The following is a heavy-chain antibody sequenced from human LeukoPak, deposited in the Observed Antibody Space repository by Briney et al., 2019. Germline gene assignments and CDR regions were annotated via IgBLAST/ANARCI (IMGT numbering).Heavy chain of an antibody. V-gene: IGHV3-74*01. CDR2: INSDGSST. J-gene: IGHJ4*02. D-gene: IGHD3-3*01. CDR3: ARDTIFGADYYFDY. CDR1: GFTFSSYW. Sequence: GGSLRLSCAASGFTFSSYWMHWVRQAPGKGLVWVSRINSDGSSTSYADSVKGRFTISRDNAKNTLYLQMNSLRDEDTAVYYCARDTIFGADYYFDYWGQGTLVTVSS.